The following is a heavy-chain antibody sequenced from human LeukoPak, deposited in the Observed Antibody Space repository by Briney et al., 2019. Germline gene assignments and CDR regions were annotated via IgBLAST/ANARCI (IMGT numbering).Heavy chain of an antibody. Sequence: GGSLRLSCAASGFTFSSYAMSWVRQAPGKGLEWVSAISGSGGSTYYADSVKGRFTISRDNSKNTLYLQMNSLRAEDTAVYYCAKPRYAYCSITSCWQEDAFDIWGQGTMVTVSS. D-gene: IGHD2-2*01. CDR1: GFTFSSYA. J-gene: IGHJ3*02. CDR3: AKPRYAYCSITSCWQEDAFDI. CDR2: ISGSGGST. V-gene: IGHV3-23*01.